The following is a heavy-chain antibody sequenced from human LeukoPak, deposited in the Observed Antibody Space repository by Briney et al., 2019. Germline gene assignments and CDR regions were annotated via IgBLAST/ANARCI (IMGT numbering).Heavy chain of an antibody. J-gene: IGHJ4*02. D-gene: IGHD3-10*01. V-gene: IGHV3-21*01. CDR2: ISSSSGYI. CDR1: GFTFSSYS. CDR3: ARDPFYGSGSYLFDY. Sequence: GGSLRLSCAASGFTFSSYSMNWVRQAPGKGLEWVSSISSSSGYIYYADSVKGRFTISRDNAKNSLYLQMNSLRAEDTAVYYCARDPFYGSGSYLFDYWGQGTLVTVSS.